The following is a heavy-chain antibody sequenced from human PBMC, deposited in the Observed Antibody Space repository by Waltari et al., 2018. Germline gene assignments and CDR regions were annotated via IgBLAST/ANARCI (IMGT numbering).Heavy chain of an antibody. Sequence: EVQLVQSGAEVKKPGATVKISCKASGYTFTDYYMHWVQQAPGKGLEWMGRVEPEIDEAIYAKKYQVRFNITADTSTDTAYMELSSLTSEDTAVYYCATPPIVVVPAATDYWGQGTLVTVSS. CDR3: ATPPIVVVPAATDY. J-gene: IGHJ4*02. CDR1: GYTFTDYY. V-gene: IGHV1-69-2*01. D-gene: IGHD2-2*01. CDR2: VEPEIDEA.